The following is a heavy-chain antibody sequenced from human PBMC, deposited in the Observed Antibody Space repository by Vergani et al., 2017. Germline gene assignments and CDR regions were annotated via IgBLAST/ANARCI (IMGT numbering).Heavy chain of an antibody. CDR2: IRYDGSNT. Sequence: QVQLVESGGGVVQPGGSLRLSCGASGFTFSNYGMHWVRQAPGKGLEWVTFIRYDGSNTYYADSVKGRFTISRDNSKNTLFLQMNSLRPEDTAVDYCARETVSGNRYIDYWGEGTLVAVSS. V-gene: IGHV3-30*02. CDR3: ARETVSGNRYIDY. D-gene: IGHD4-23*01. J-gene: IGHJ4*02. CDR1: GFTFSNYG.